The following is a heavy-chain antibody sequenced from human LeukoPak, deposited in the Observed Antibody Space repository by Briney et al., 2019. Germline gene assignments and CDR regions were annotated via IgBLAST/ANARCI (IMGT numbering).Heavy chain of an antibody. Sequence: GESLKISCEASGYSFTSYWIGWVRQMPGKGLEWMGIIYPGDSDTRYSPSFQGQVTISADKSISTAYLQWSSLKASDTAMYYCATHISQQQLVPDAFDIWGQGTMVTVSS. CDR2: IYPGDSDT. D-gene: IGHD6-13*01. J-gene: IGHJ3*02. V-gene: IGHV5-51*01. CDR3: ATHISQQQLVPDAFDI. CDR1: GYSFTSYW.